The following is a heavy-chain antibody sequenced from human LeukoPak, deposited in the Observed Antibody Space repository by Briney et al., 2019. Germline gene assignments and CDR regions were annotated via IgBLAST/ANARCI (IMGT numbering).Heavy chain of an antibody. Sequence: GGSLRLSCAASGFTFSSYWMNWVRQAPGKGPEWVANINGDGRDKFYVGSVRGRFTISRDNADNALYLQMNSLRGDDTAVYYCARGVDSAIDWWGQGTLVTVSS. V-gene: IGHV3-7*01. CDR3: ARGVDSAIDW. D-gene: IGHD3-9*01. CDR2: INGDGRDK. J-gene: IGHJ4*02. CDR1: GFTFSSYW.